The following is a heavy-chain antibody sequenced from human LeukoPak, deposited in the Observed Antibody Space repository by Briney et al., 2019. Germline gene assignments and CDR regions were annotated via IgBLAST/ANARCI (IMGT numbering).Heavy chain of an antibody. Sequence: SETLSLTCTVSGGSISSYYWSWIRQPPGKGLEWIGYIYYSGSTNYNPSLKSRVTISVDTSKNQFSLKLSSVTAADTAVYYCARDGRFGERAFDYWGQGTLVTISS. D-gene: IGHD3-16*01. CDR3: ARDGRFGERAFDY. J-gene: IGHJ4*02. V-gene: IGHV4-59*01. CDR1: GGSISSYY. CDR2: IYYSGST.